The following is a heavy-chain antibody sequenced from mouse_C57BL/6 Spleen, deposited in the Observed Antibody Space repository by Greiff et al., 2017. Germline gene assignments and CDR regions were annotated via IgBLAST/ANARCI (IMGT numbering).Heavy chain of an antibody. CDR3: ASVTTGFAY. CDR1: GYTFTSYW. Sequence: QVQLQQPGAELVMPGASVKLSCKASGYTFTSYWMHWVKQRPGQGLEWIGEIDPSDSYTNYNQKFKGKSTLTVDKSSSTAYMQLSSLTSEDSAVYYCASVTTGFAYWGQGTLVTGSA. J-gene: IGHJ3*01. CDR2: IDPSDSYT. D-gene: IGHD2-12*01. V-gene: IGHV1-69*01.